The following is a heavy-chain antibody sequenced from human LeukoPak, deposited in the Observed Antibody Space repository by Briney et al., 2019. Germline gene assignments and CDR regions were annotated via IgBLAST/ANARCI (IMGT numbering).Heavy chain of an antibody. D-gene: IGHD4-17*01. CDR3: ARTTVTTLLIDY. V-gene: IGHV3-33*01. CDR2: IWCDGSNK. J-gene: IGHJ4*02. Sequence: GGSLRLSCAASGFTFSSYDMHWVRQAPGKGLEWVAVIWCDGSNKYYADSVKGRFTISRDNSKNTLYLQMNSLRAEDTAVYYCARTTVTTLLIDYWGQGTLVTVSS. CDR1: GFTFSSYD.